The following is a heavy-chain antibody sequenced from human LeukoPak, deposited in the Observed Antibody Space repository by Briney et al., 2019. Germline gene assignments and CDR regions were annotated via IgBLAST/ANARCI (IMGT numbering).Heavy chain of an antibody. CDR1: GGSISSYY. Sequence: PSETLSLTCTVSGGSISSYYWSWIRLPPGKGLEWIGYLSKSGNTNYSPSLKSRVTIFGGTSKNQFFLKLSSVTAADTAVYYCARARYVNSFYAFDIWGQGTLVTVSS. V-gene: IGHV4-59*01. J-gene: IGHJ3*02. CDR3: ARARYVNSFYAFDI. CDR2: LSKSGNT. D-gene: IGHD3-9*01.